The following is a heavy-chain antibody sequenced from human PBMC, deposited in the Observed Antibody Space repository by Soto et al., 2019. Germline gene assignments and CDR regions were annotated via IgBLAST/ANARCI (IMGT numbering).Heavy chain of an antibody. Sequence: QVQLQESGPGLVKPSETLSLTCTVSGGSISSYYWTWIRQPPGKGLEWIGHIFYSGSTNYNPSLKSRVTISVDTTKNQFSLKLSSVTAADMAVYYCARHYSAYSSSDWFDPWGQGTLVTVSS. CDR1: GGSISSYY. CDR3: ARHYSAYSSSDWFDP. J-gene: IGHJ5*02. CDR2: IFYSGST. V-gene: IGHV4-59*08. D-gene: IGHD6-6*01.